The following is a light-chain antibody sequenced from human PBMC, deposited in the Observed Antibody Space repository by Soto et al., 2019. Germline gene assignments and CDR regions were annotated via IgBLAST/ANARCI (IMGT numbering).Light chain of an antibody. CDR2: DAS. CDR3: QQYGSSGT. Sequence: EIVLTQFPAALSLSPGEGATLSCRASQSVGSKLAWFQQKPGQAPRLLIYDASNRATGIPARFSGSGSGTDFTLTISRLEPEDFAVYYCQQYGSSGTFGQGTKVDIK. V-gene: IGKV3-20*01. J-gene: IGKJ1*01. CDR1: QSVGSK.